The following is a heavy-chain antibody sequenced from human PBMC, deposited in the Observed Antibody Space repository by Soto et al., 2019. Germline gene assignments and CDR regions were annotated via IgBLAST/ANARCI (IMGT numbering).Heavy chain of an antibody. D-gene: IGHD2-2*01. CDR1: GFSLSNGRRG. Sequence: QVTLKESGPVLVKPTETLTLTCTVSGFSLSNGRRGVSCIRYPPGKALEWLAHIFSNDEKRFTSSLKSRLSIAKDTSKSQVVLIMTHMHPVDTATYYCARTEDGGSSLKPSGWCDAWGQGTLVTVPS. CDR3: ARTEDGGSSLKPSGWCDA. J-gene: IGHJ5*02. CDR2: IFSNDEK. V-gene: IGHV2-26*01.